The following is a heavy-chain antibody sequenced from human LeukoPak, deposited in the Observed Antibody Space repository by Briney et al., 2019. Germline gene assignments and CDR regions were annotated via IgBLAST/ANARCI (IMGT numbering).Heavy chain of an antibody. CDR3: ARIVVVPAAMKHYYYMDV. D-gene: IGHD2-2*01. J-gene: IGHJ6*03. V-gene: IGHV4-34*01. CDR1: GGSFSGYY. Sequence: SETLSLTCAVYGGSFSGYYWSWIRQPPGKGLEWIGEINHSGSTNYNPSLKSRVTISVDTSKNRFSLKLSSVTAADTAVYYCARIVVVPAAMKHYYYMDVWGKGTTVTISS. CDR2: INHSGST.